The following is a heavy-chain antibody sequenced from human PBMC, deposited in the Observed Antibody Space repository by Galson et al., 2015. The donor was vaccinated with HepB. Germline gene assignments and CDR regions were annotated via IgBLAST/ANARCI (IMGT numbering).Heavy chain of an antibody. CDR3: ARTKTYSSGWYGQH. V-gene: IGHV5-51*03. D-gene: IGHD6-19*01. J-gene: IGHJ1*01. CDR2: IYPDDSAT. CDR1: AYSFTRSW. Sequence: QSGADGPPPGESLKISCKGSAYSFTRSWLGWVRQLPGPGLEWLGIIYPDDSATIYSPSFQCQVPISADKSISTASLQGSSLKASDTAIYYCARTKTYSSGWYGQHGGQGTLVTVSA.